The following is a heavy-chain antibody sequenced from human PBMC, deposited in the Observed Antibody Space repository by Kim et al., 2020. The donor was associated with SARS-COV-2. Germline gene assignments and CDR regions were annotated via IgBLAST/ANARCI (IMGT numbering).Heavy chain of an antibody. CDR2: ISGSGGSK. CDR1: GFTFSSYA. D-gene: IGHD5-18*01. Sequence: GGSLRLSCAASGFTFSSYAMSWVRQAPGKGLEWVSAISGSGGSKYYADSVKGRFTISRDNSKNTLYLQMNSLRAEDMAVYYCAKDWGYSYGLRKDNWFDPWGQGTLVTVSS. J-gene: IGHJ5*02. V-gene: IGHV3-23*01. CDR3: AKDWGYSYGLRKDNWFDP.